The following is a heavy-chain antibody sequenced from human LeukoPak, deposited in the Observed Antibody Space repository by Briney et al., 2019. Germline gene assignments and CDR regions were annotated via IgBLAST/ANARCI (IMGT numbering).Heavy chain of an antibody. D-gene: IGHD6-13*01. CDR2: IYTSGST. CDR3: ACAGYSSSQPFDY. Sequence: SETLSLTCTVSGGSISSYYWSWIRQPAGKGVEWIGRIYTSGSTNYNPSLKSRVTMSVDTPKNQFSLKLSSVTAADTAVYYCACAGYSSSQPFDYWGQGTLVTVSS. CDR1: GGSISSYY. J-gene: IGHJ4*02. V-gene: IGHV4-4*07.